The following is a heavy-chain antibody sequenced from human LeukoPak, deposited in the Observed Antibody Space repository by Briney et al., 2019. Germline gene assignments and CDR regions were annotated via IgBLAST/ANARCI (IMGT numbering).Heavy chain of an antibody. CDR1: NGSFSGYY. D-gene: IGHD6-13*01. CDR2: INHSGST. V-gene: IGHV4-34*01. Sequence: SETLSLTCAVYNGSFSGYYWSWIRQPPGKGLEWIGEINHSGSTHYNPSLKSRVTISVDTSKKQFSLKVRSVTAADTAVYYCARKEGGQLVNTRRWFDPWGQGTLVTVSS. CDR3: ARKEGGQLVNTRRWFDP. J-gene: IGHJ5*02.